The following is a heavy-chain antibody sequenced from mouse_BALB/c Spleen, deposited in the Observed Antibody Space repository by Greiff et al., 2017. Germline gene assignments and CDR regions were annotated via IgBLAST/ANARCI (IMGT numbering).Heavy chain of an antibody. Sequence: QVQLQQSGPELVKPGASVKISCKASGYAFSSSWMNWVKQRPGQGLEWIGRIYPGDGDTNYNGKFKGKATLTADKSSSTAYMELARLTSEDSAIYYCARGYGNLNWAFAYWGQGTLVTVSA. CDR1: GYAFSSSW. D-gene: IGHD2-10*02. CDR2: IYPGDGDT. V-gene: IGHV1-82*01. J-gene: IGHJ3*01. CDR3: ARGYGNLNWAFAY.